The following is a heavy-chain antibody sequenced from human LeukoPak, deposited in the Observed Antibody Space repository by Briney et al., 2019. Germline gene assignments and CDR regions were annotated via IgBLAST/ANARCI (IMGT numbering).Heavy chain of an antibody. Sequence: GGSLRLSCAASGFTFSSYSMNWVRQAPGKGLEWVSHITASGTAMFYADSVKGRFTISRDNAKNTLSLQMSSLRAEDTAVYFCARDGSAYNFDYWGQGVLVTVSS. V-gene: IGHV3-48*04. CDR2: ITASGTAM. D-gene: IGHD5-24*01. J-gene: IGHJ4*02. CDR1: GFTFSSYS. CDR3: ARDGSAYNFDY.